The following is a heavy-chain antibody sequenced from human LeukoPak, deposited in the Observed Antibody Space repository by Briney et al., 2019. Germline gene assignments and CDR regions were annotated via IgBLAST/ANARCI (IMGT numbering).Heavy chain of an antibody. CDR1: GGSFSGYY. CDR2: INHSGST. V-gene: IGHV4-34*01. CDR3: ARVETPYYFDY. Sequence: PSETLSLTCAVYGGSFSGYYWSWIRQPPGKGLEWIGEINHSGSTNYNPSLKSRVTISVDTSKNQFSLKLSSVTAADTVVYYCARVETPYYFDYWGQGTLVTVSS. J-gene: IGHJ4*02.